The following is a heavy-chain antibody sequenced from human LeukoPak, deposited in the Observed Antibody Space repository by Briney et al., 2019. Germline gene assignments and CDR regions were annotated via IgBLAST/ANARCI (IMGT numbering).Heavy chain of an antibody. CDR2: INHSGST. J-gene: IGHJ5*02. D-gene: IGHD6-13*01. CDR1: GGSFSGYY. Sequence: SETLSLTCAVYGGSFSGYYWSWIRQPPGKGLEWIGEINHSGSTNYNPSLKSRVTIFVDASKNQFSLKLSSVTAADTAVYYCARHLWAAAAGNWFDPWGQGTLVTVSS. V-gene: IGHV4-34*01. CDR3: ARHLWAAAAGNWFDP.